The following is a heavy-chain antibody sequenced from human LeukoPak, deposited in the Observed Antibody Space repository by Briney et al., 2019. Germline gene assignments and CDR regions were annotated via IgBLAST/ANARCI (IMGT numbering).Heavy chain of an antibody. V-gene: IGHV4-39*07. J-gene: IGHJ4*02. CDR2: IYYSGST. CDR1: GGSISSSSYY. D-gene: IGHD3-10*01. Sequence: SETLSLTCTVSGGSISSSSYYWGWIRQPPGKGLEWIGSIYYSGSTYYNPSLKSRVTISVDTSKNQFSLKLSSVTAADTAVYYCAIGSRRGGLSYWGQGTLVTVSS. CDR3: AIGSRRGGLSY.